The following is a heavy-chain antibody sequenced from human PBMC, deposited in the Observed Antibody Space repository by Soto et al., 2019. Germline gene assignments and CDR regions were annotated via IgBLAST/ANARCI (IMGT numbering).Heavy chain of an antibody. Sequence: ASVKVSCKASGYTFTSYGISWARQAPGQGLEWMGWISAYNGNTNYAQKLQGRVTMTTDTSTSTAYMELRSLRSDDTAVYYCARDRRITIFGVVYPPFDYWGQGTLVTVSS. CDR3: ARDRRITIFGVVYPPFDY. V-gene: IGHV1-18*01. CDR1: GYTFTSYG. CDR2: ISAYNGNT. J-gene: IGHJ4*02. D-gene: IGHD3-3*01.